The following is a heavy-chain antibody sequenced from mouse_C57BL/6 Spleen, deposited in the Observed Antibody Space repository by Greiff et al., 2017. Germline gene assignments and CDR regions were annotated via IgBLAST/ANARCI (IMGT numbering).Heavy chain of an antibody. D-gene: IGHD2-4*01. CDR2: ILPGSGST. Sequence: VHLVESGAELMKPGASVKLSCKATGYTFTGYWIEWVKQRPGHGLEWIGEILPGSGSTNYNEKFKGKATFTADTSSNKAYMQHSSLTTEDSAIYYGGRPNEGQDEYDETARAYWGQGTLVTVSA. CDR3: GRPNEGQDEYDETARAY. J-gene: IGHJ3*01. V-gene: IGHV1-9*01. CDR1: GYTFTGYW.